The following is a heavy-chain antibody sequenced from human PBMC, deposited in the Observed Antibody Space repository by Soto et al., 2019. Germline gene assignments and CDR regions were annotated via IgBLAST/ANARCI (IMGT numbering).Heavy chain of an antibody. Sequence: GGSLRLSCAASGFTFSSYDMHWVRQATGKGLEWVSAIGTAGDTYYPGSVKGRFTISRENAKNSLYLQMNSLRAEDTAVYYCARDGLGRADFWSGYAPGAYGMDVWGQGTTVTVSS. V-gene: IGHV3-13*01. D-gene: IGHD3-3*01. CDR2: IGTAGDT. CDR1: GFTFSSYD. CDR3: ARDGLGRADFWSGYAPGAYGMDV. J-gene: IGHJ6*02.